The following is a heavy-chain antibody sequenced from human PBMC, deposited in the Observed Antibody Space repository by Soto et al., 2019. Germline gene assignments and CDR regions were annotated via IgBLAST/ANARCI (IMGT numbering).Heavy chain of an antibody. CDR2: ISGDAGGQ. D-gene: IGHD4-4*01. Sequence: QVTLLQSGGGAVQPGSSATLSCTTSGFTFRSYGFHWVRQAPGKGLEWLAFISGDAGGQHFAESVKGRFYISRDNAKNTVFLQMTSLTFDDTGLYFCARDLYSRQLHQLDHWGQGARVIVS. V-gene: IGHV3-30*19. CDR3: ARDLYSRQLHQLDH. J-gene: IGHJ1*01. CDR1: GFTFRSYG.